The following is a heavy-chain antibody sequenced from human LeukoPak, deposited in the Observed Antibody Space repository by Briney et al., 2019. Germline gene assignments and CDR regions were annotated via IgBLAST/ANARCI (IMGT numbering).Heavy chain of an antibody. J-gene: IGHJ3*02. Sequence: SETLSLTCTVSGGSISSYYWSWIRQPPGKGLEWIGYIYYSGSTNYNPSLKSRVTISVDTSKNQFSLKLSSVTAADTAVYYCARGYDSSGYFDIWGQGTMVTVSS. CDR2: IYYSGST. CDR1: GGSISSYY. D-gene: IGHD3-22*01. V-gene: IGHV4-59*01. CDR3: ARGYDSSGYFDI.